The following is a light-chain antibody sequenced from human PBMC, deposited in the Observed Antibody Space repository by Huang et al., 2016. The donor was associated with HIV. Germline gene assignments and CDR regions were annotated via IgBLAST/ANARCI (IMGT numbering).Light chain of an antibody. CDR3: QQVNSFPIT. Sequence: DIQMTQSPSFVSASVGDRVAITCRASQDISSWLAWYQQKPGKAPKLLIYAASSLQGGVPSRFSGSGSGTEFTLTISSLQPEDFATYYCQQVNSFPITFGQGTRLEI. J-gene: IGKJ5*01. CDR2: AAS. V-gene: IGKV1-12*01. CDR1: QDISSW.